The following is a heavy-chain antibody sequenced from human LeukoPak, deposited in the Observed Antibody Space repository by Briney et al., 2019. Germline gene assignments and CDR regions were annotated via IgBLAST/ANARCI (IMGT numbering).Heavy chain of an antibody. CDR2: MSGSGYYT. Sequence: QSGGSLRLSCAASGCAFSNFAMSWVRQAPGKGLEWVSAMSGSGYYTYYVESVKGRFTISRDNSKNTLYLHMNSLRADDTAVYYCAKMEGQRLYDYCMDVWGKGTTVTVSS. J-gene: IGHJ6*03. V-gene: IGHV3-23*01. CDR3: AKMEGQRLYDYCMDV. CDR1: GCAFSNFA. D-gene: IGHD3-3*01.